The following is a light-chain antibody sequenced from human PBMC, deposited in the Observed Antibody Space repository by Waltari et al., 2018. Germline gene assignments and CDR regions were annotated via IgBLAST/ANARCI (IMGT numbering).Light chain of an antibody. J-gene: IGKJ1*01. CDR2: HAS. CDR3: QKYNSWPAT. V-gene: IGKV3D-15*01. CDR1: QSVTRY. Sequence: VLTHSPGTLSFSRGQRAPHSCRASQSVTRYLAWYQQKPGRAPRLLIYHASTRATGIPARFSGSGSGTDFTLTISSLQSEDFAVYYCQKYNSWPATFGQGTRVEIK.